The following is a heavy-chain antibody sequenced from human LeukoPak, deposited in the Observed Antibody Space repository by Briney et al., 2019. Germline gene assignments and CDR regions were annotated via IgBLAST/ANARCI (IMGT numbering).Heavy chain of an antibody. CDR1: GGSISSYY. Sequence: SETLSLTCTVSGGSISSYYWSWIRQPPGRGLEWIGYIYYSGSTNYNPSLKSRVTISVDTSKNQFSLKLSSVTAADTAVYYCARYSGSYTRVFDYWGRGALVTVSS. CDR2: IYYSGST. D-gene: IGHD1-26*01. V-gene: IGHV4-59*01. CDR3: ARYSGSYTRVFDY. J-gene: IGHJ4*02.